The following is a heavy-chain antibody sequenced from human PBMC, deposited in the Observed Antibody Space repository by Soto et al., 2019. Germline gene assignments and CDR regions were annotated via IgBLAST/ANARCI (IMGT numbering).Heavy chain of an antibody. J-gene: IGHJ6*03. Sequence: QVKLVQSGAEVKKPGASVKVSCKASGYTFTSYGISWVRQAPGQGLEWMGWISAYNGNTNYAQKLQGRVTMTTDTSTSTAYMELRSLRSDDTAVYYCARVIVVVPASFYYYYYMDVWGKGTTVTVSS. CDR3: ARVIVVVPASFYYYYYMDV. V-gene: IGHV1-18*01. CDR1: GYTFTSYG. CDR2: ISAYNGNT. D-gene: IGHD2-2*01.